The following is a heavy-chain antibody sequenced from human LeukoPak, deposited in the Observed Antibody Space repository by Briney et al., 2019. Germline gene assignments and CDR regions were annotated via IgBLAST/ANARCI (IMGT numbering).Heavy chain of an antibody. J-gene: IGHJ6*02. Sequence: GESLRLSCAASGLTVSNAWMSWVRQAPGKGLEWVGHIKSKTAGGTTDYAAPVKGRFTISRDDSKNTLYLQMNSLKTEDTAVYYCTRKQLVLDVWGQGTTLTVSS. CDR1: GLTVSNAW. CDR3: TRKQLVLDV. V-gene: IGHV3-15*01. D-gene: IGHD6-13*01. CDR2: IKSKTAGGTT.